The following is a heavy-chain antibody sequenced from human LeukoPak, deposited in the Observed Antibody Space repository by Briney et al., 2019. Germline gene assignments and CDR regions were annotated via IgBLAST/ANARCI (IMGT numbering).Heavy chain of an antibody. J-gene: IGHJ6*02. CDR2: IKQDGSEK. V-gene: IGHV3-7*03. CDR1: GFTFSNYW. CDR3: VRAMDV. Sequence: GSLRLSCAASGFTFSNYWITWVRQAPGKGLEWVANIKQDGSEKYYVDSVKGRFTISRDNAKSSLYLQMNSLRAEDTAVYYCVRAMDVWGQGTTVTVSS.